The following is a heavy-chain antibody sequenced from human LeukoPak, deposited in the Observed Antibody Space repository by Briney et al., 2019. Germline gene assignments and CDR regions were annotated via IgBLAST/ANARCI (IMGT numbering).Heavy chain of an antibody. Sequence: GGSLRLSCAASGFTFSNAWMSWVRQAPGKGLEWVGRIKSKTDGGTTDYAAPVKGRFTISRDDSKNTLYLQVNSLKTEDTAVYYCTTENLIAAGYYFDYWGQGTLVTVSS. J-gene: IGHJ4*02. D-gene: IGHD6-13*01. V-gene: IGHV3-15*01. CDR1: GFTFSNAW. CDR3: TTENLIAAGYYFDY. CDR2: IKSKTDGGTT.